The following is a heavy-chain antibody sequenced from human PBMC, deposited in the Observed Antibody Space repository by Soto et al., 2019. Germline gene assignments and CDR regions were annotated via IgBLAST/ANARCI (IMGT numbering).Heavy chain of an antibody. CDR1: GFTFGSHG. V-gene: IGHV3-30*18. CDR2: ISYDETNK. J-gene: IGHJ6*02. CDR3: AKDLRTTISDYGMDV. Sequence: GSLRLSSVASGFTFGSHGMHWVRQAPGKGLEWVAVISYDETNKHYMDTVKGRFTISRDNSKSILYLQMNRLRPEDTAVYKCAKDLRTTISDYGMDVWGQGTTVTVS.